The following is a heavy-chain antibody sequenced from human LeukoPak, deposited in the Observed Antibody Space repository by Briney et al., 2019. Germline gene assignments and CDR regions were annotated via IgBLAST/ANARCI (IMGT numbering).Heavy chain of an antibody. J-gene: IGHJ1*01. CDR2: ISSTGGST. CDR1: GFTFSSYA. CDR3: VVALAAVSYFKH. D-gene: IGHD6-13*01. V-gene: IGHV3-64D*09. Sequence: GGSLRLSCSASGFTFSSYAMHWVRQAQGKGLEYVSVISSTGGSTYHADSVKDRFTISRDNSKSTLYLQMSSLRPEDTAVYYCVVALAAVSYFKHWGQGTLVTVSS.